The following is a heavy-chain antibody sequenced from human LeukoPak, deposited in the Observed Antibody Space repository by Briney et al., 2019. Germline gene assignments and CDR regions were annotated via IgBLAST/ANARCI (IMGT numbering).Heavy chain of an antibody. D-gene: IGHD6-19*01. J-gene: IGHJ4*02. Sequence: GGSLRLSCAASGFTVSSNYMSWVRQAPGKGLEWVSVIYSGGSTYYADSVKGRFTISRDNSKNTLYLQMNSLRAEDTAVYYCAKDVYSSGWYAIDYWGQGTLVTVSS. CDR3: AKDVYSSGWYAIDY. V-gene: IGHV3-53*01. CDR1: GFTVSSNY. CDR2: IYSGGST.